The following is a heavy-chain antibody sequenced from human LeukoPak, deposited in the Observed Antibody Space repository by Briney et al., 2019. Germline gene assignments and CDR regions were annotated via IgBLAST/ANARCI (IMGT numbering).Heavy chain of an antibody. CDR2: IYYSGST. V-gene: IGHV4-61*01. J-gene: IGHJ4*02. Sequence: SETLSLTCTVSGGSVSSGSYYWSWIRQPPGKGLEWIGYIYYSGSTNYNPSLKSRVTISVDTSKNQFSLKLSSVTAADTAVYYCTTDPATVTTGADYWGQGTLVTVSS. D-gene: IGHD4-17*01. CDR1: GGSVSSGSYY. CDR3: TTDPATVTTGADY.